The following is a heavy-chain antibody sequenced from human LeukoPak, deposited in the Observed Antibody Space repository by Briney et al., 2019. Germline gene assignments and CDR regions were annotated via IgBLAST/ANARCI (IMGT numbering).Heavy chain of an antibody. Sequence: QPGGSLRLSCAASGFTFSTTNMNWVRQAPGKRLEWVSYIRSDSRLTFYAGSVKGRFTISRDNARNSLFLQMNSLRAEDTAVYYCARDSGQWLHNYYTMGIFDYWGQGTLVTVSS. D-gene: IGHD5-24*01. CDR2: IRSDSRLT. J-gene: IGHJ4*02. CDR1: GFTFSTTN. CDR3: ARDSGQWLHNYYTMGIFDY. V-gene: IGHV3-48*04.